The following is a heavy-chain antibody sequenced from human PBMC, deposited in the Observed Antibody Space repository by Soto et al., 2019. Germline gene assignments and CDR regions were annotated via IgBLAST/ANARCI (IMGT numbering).Heavy chain of an antibody. CDR1: GFTFSTYW. CDR2: IKQDGSEK. D-gene: IGHD2-2*01. J-gene: IGHJ4*02. Sequence: EVQLVESGGGLVQPGGSLRLSCAASGFTFSTYWMSWVRQAPGKGLEWVANIKQDGSEKYYVDSVKGRFTISRDNTKKYLYLQMNSLRAEDTAVYYCASRYLEYCSSASCSAPYDFWGQGTLVTVSS. CDR3: ASRYLEYCSSASCSAPYDF. V-gene: IGHV3-7*05.